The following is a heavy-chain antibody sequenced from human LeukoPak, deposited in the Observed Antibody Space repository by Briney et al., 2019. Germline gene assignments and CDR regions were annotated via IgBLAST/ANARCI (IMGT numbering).Heavy chain of an antibody. D-gene: IGHD2-2*01. J-gene: IGHJ4*02. V-gene: IGHV3-20*01. CDR2: INWNGGST. CDR3: ARASRYCSSTSELEGGCFDY. Sequence: PGGSLRLSCAASGFTFDDYGMSWVRQAPGKGLEWVSGINWNGGSTGYADSVKGRFTISRDNAKNSLYLQMNSLRAEDTALYHCARASRYCSSTSELEGGCFDYWGQGTLVAVSS. CDR1: GFTFDDYG.